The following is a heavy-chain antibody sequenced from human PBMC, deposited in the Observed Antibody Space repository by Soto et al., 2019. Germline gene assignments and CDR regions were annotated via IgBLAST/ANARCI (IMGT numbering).Heavy chain of an antibody. J-gene: IGHJ4*02. CDR3: AKSPLRCSYGYGFDY. V-gene: IGHV3-30*18. CDR1: GFTFSSYG. D-gene: IGHD5-18*01. CDR2: ISYDGSNK. Sequence: GGSLRLSCAASGFTFSSYGMHWVRQAPGKGLEWVAVISYDGSNKYYADSVKGRFTISRDNSKNTLYLQMNSLRAEDTAVYSCAKSPLRCSYGYGFDYWGQGTLVTVSS.